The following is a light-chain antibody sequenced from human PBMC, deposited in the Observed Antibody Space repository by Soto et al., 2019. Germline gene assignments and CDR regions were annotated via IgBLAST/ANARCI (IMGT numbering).Light chain of an antibody. Sequence: ENVLSQSTGTLSLSPGEGATLSCRASRGVSANYLAWYQQKPGQAPTLLIYGASIRAAGIPDRFSGSVSGTDFTLTITRLEPEDSAVYFCQQYTGPPTTFGQGTRLEIK. CDR1: RGVSANY. V-gene: IGKV3-20*01. CDR3: QQYTGPPTT. J-gene: IGKJ5*01. CDR2: GAS.